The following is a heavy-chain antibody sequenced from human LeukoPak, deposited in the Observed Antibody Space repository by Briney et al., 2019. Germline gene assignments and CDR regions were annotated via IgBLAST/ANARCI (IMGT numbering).Heavy chain of an antibody. CDR2: ISGSGGST. V-gene: IGHV3-23*01. D-gene: IGHD3-10*01. CDR3: ARDMGYGSGSYYTPDDWFDP. Sequence: GGSLRLSCAASGFTFSSYAMSWVRQAPGKGLEWVSAISGSGGSTYYADSVKGRFTISRDNSKNTLYLQMNSLRAEDTAVYYCARDMGYGSGSYYTPDDWFDPWGQGTLVTVSS. CDR1: GFTFSSYA. J-gene: IGHJ5*02.